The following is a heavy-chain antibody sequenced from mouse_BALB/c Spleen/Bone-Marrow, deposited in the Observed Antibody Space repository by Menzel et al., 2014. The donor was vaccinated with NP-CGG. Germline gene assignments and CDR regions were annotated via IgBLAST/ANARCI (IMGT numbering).Heavy chain of an antibody. D-gene: IGHD1-1*01. Sequence: EVNLVESGGGLVQPGESLKLSCESNEYEFPSHDMSWVRKTPEKRLELVAAINSDGGSTYYPDTMERRFIISRDNSKKTLYLQMSSLRSEDTPFYYCARHGDYYGSSLFAYWGQGTLVTVSA. J-gene: IGHJ3*01. CDR3: ARHGDYYGSSLFAY. V-gene: IGHV5-2*01. CDR1: EYEFPSHD. CDR2: INSDGGST.